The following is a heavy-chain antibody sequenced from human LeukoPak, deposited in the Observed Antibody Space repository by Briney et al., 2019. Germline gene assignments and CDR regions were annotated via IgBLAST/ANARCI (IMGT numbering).Heavy chain of an antibody. J-gene: IGHJ3*02. CDR1: GFTVSSNY. D-gene: IGHD4-17*01. Sequence: PGGSLRLSCAASGFTVSSNYMTWVRRAPGKGLEWVSVLYSAGNTFYADSVKGRFSISRDNSKNTLFLQMNSLGADDTAVYYCARVAYGIQGSAYDIWGRGTKVTVSS. CDR3: ARVAYGIQGSAYDI. CDR2: LYSAGNT. V-gene: IGHV3-53*01.